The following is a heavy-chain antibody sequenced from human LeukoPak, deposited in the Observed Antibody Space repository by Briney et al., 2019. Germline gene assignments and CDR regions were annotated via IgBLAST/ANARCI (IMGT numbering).Heavy chain of an antibody. CDR1: GFTFSSYG. Sequence: GGSLRLSCAASGFTFSSYGMSWVRQAPGKGLEWVSAISGSGGSTYYADSVKGRFTISRDNAKNTLHLQMNSLRVEDTAVYYCAGFYSGWSWGQGTLITVSS. D-gene: IGHD6-19*01. CDR3: AGFYSGWS. J-gene: IGHJ5*02. V-gene: IGHV3-23*01. CDR2: ISGSGGST.